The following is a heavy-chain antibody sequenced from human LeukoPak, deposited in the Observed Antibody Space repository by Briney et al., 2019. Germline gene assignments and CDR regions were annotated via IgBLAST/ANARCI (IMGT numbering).Heavy chain of an antibody. CDR3: ARGGGGSWYGTVDY. V-gene: IGHV4-59*01. D-gene: IGHD6-13*01. CDR1: GGSMSSYY. Sequence: SETLSLTCTVAGGSMSSYYWNWIRQPPGKGLEWIGYFHYSGSTNYNPSLKSRVTISVDTSKNQFSLKLSSVTAADTAMYYCARGGGGSWYGTVDYWGQGTMVTVSS. J-gene: IGHJ3*01. CDR2: FHYSGST.